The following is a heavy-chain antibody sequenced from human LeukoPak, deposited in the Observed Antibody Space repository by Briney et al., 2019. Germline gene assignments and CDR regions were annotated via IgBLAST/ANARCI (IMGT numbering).Heavy chain of an antibody. D-gene: IGHD2-21*02. CDR3: AKDLTYCGGDCYSV. J-gene: IGHJ4*02. CDR1: GFTFSRFG. Sequence: PGGSLRLSCEASGFTFSRFGIHWVRQAPGKGLEWVAVISYDGNNKYYADSVKGRFTISRDNSKNTLYLQMNSLRAEDTAVYYCAKDLTYCGGDCYSVWGQGTVVTVSS. V-gene: IGHV3-30*18. CDR2: ISYDGNNK.